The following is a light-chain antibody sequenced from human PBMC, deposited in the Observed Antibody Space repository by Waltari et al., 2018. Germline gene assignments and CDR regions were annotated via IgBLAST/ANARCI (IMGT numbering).Light chain of an antibody. V-gene: IGKV3-20*01. J-gene: IGKJ1*01. Sequence: ELVLTQSHGTLSLSPGERDTISCRASQSVSKYLAWYQQRLGQAPRLLIYAASTSANGIPDRFSGSGFGTDFSLTISRLEPEDFAVYYCQNHERLPAKFGXGTKXEI. CDR3: QNHERLPAK. CDR2: AAS. CDR1: QSVSKY.